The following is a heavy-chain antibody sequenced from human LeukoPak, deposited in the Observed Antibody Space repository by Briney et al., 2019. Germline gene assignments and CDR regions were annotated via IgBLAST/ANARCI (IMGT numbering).Heavy chain of an antibody. D-gene: IGHD4-23*01. V-gene: IGHV4-59*01. CDR2: IYYSGST. J-gene: IGHJ2*01. CDR3: ARHYGGILEYFDL. Sequence: SETLSLTCTVSGGSISSYYWSWIRQPPGKRLEWIGYIYYSGSTNYNPSLKSRVTISVDTSKNQFSLKLSSVTAADTAVYYCARHYGGILEYFDLWGRGTLVTVSS. CDR1: GGSISSYY.